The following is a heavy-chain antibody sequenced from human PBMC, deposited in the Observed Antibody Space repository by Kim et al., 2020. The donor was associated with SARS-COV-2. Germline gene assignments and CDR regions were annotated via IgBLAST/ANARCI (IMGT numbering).Heavy chain of an antibody. D-gene: IGHD5-18*01. CDR1: GGSISSGGYY. CDR3: ARVEDTAMAKRWYFDY. J-gene: IGHJ4*02. Sequence: SETLSLTCTVSGGSISSGGYYWSWIRQHPGKGLEWIGYIYYSGSTYYNPSLKSRVTISVDTSKNQFSLKLSSVTAADTAVYYCARVEDTAMAKRWYFDYWGQGTLVTVSS. CDR2: IYYSGST. V-gene: IGHV4-31*03.